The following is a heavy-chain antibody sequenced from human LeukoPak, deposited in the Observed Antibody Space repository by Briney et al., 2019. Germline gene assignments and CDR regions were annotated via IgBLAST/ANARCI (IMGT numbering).Heavy chain of an antibody. CDR3: ARDSSSYYFDY. CDR2: IYTGGTT. D-gene: IGHD6-6*01. J-gene: IGHJ4*02. Sequence: GGSLRLSCAASGFSVTSNHMNWVRQAPGKGLEWVSIIYTGGTTHYADSLNDRFTISRDDSINTLYLQTNSLRAEDTAVYYCARDSSSYYFDYWGQGTLVTVSS. CDR1: GFSVTSNH. V-gene: IGHV3-66*01.